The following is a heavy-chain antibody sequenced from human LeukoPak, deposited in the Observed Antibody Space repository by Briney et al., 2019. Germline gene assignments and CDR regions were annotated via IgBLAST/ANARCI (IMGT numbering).Heavy chain of an antibody. Sequence: ASVKVSCKASGYTFTSYAMHWVRQAPGQRLEWMGWINAGNGNTKYSQKFQGRVTMTTDTSTSTAYMELRSLRSDDTAVYYCRWELNVKGAFDIWGQGTMVTVSS. CDR3: RWELNVKGAFDI. J-gene: IGHJ3*02. D-gene: IGHD1-26*01. V-gene: IGHV1-3*01. CDR2: INAGNGNT. CDR1: GYTFTSYA.